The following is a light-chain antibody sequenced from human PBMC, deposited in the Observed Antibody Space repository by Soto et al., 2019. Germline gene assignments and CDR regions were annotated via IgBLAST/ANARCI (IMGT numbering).Light chain of an antibody. CDR1: QSISSSY. CDR3: QQYGSASYT. CDR2: AAS. Sequence: EIVLTQSPGTLSLSPGERATLSCRASQSISSSYLAWYQQKPGQAPRLLIYAASSRATGIPDRFSGSGSGTDFTLTISRREPEDFAVYYCQQYGSASYTFGQGTQLEIK. V-gene: IGKV3-20*01. J-gene: IGKJ2*01.